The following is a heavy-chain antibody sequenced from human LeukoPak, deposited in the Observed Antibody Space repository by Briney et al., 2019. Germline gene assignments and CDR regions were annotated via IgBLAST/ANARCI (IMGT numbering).Heavy chain of an antibody. CDR1: GYSISSGYY. CDR3: ARHYVFVIGGSSFDY. V-gene: IGHV4-38-2*02. D-gene: IGHD3-16*01. CDR2: IYHSGST. J-gene: IGHJ4*02. Sequence: PSETLSLTCTVSGYSISSGYYWGWIRQPPGKGLEWIGSIYHSGSTYYNPSLKSRVTISVDTSKNQFSLKLSSVTAADTAVYFCARHYVFVIGGSSFDYWGQGTLVTVSS.